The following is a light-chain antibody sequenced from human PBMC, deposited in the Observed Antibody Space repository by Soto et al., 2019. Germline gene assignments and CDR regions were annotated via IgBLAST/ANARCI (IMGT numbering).Light chain of an antibody. CDR2: SNN. V-gene: IGLV1-44*01. CDR3: APWDDSLNAYV. CDR1: SSNVGSNT. Sequence: QAVLTQPPSASGTPGQRVTISCSGSSSNVGSNTVNWYQQLPGTAPKLLIYSNNQRPSGVPDRFSGSKSGTSASLAISGLQSGDEADYYCAPWDDSLNAYVFATGTKLTVL. J-gene: IGLJ1*01.